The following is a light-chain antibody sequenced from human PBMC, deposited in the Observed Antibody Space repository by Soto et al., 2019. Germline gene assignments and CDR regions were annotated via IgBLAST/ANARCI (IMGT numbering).Light chain of an antibody. V-gene: IGLV2-23*02. J-gene: IGLJ3*02. CDR1: SSDVGSYNL. CDR3: CPAKV. CDR2: EVS. Sequence: QSALTQPASVSGSPGQSITISCTGTSSDVGSYNLVSWYQQHPGKAPKLMIYEVSKRPSGVSNRFSGSKSGNTASLTISGLQAEDEADYYCCPAKVFGGGTKLTVL.